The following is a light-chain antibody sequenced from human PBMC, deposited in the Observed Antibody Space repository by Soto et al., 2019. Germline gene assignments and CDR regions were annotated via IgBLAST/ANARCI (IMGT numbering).Light chain of an antibody. CDR3: MQGTHWPPIT. CDR2: KVS. CDR1: QSLVYRDGNTY. J-gene: IGKJ5*01. Sequence: DVVVTQSPLSLPVTLGQAASISCRSSQSLVYRDGNTYLSWFHQRTGQSPRRLIYKVSNRDSGVRDRFSGSGAVTDFTQKISRVEAEDVGVYYCMQGTHWPPITFGQGTRLEIK. V-gene: IGKV2-30*01.